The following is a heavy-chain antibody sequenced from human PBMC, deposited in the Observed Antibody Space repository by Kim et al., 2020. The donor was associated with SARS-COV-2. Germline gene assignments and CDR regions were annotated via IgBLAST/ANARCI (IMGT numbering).Heavy chain of an antibody. CDR1: GYTFTGYY. D-gene: IGHD3-10*01. CDR3: ARDEGSLLWFGELLSNDDAFDI. Sequence: ASVKVSCKASGYTFTGYYMHWVRQAPGQGLEWMGRINPNSGGTNYAQKFQGRVTMTRDTSISTAYMELSRLRSDDTAVYYCARDEGSLLWFGELLSNDDAFDIWGQGTMVTVSS. CDR2: INPNSGGT. V-gene: IGHV1-2*06. J-gene: IGHJ3*02.